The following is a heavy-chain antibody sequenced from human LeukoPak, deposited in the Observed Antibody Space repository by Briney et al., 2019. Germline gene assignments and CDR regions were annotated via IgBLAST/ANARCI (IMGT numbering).Heavy chain of an antibody. V-gene: IGHV4-39*01. CDR2: IYYSGST. CDR3: ARPRLLRYFDWLPPDAFDI. D-gene: IGHD3-9*01. J-gene: IGHJ3*02. Sequence: SETLSLTCTVPGGSISSSSYYWGWIRQPPGKGLEWIGSIYYSGSTYYNPSLKSRVTISVDTSKNQFSLKLSSVTAADTAVYYCARPRLLRYFDWLPPDAFDIWGQGTMVTVSS. CDR1: GGSISSSSYY.